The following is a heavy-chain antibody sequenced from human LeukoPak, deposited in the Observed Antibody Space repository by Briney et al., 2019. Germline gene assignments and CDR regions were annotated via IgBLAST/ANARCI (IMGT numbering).Heavy chain of an antibody. CDR2: IYTSGST. J-gene: IGHJ4*02. CDR3: ARSFDFWSGYYTSIDY. CDR1: GASISSYY. Sequence: SSETLSLTCSVSGASISSYYWSWIRQPAGKGLEYIGRIYTSGSTNYNPSLKSRVTMSVDTSKNQFSLKLRSVTAADTAVYYCARSFDFWSGYYTSIDYWGQGTLVTVSS. D-gene: IGHD3-3*01. V-gene: IGHV4-4*07.